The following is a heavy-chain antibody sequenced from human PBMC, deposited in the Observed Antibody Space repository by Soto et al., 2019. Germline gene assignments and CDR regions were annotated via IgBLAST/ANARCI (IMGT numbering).Heavy chain of an antibody. V-gene: IGHV3-7*03. CDR3: ASYYYYYYGMDV. Sequence: EVQLVESGGGLVQPGGSLRLSCAASGFTFSSYWMSWVRQAPGKGLEWVANIKQDGSEKYYVDSVKGRFTFSRDNAKNSLHLQMNSLRAEDTAVYYCASYYYYYYGMDVWGQGTTVTVSS. J-gene: IGHJ6*02. CDR2: IKQDGSEK. CDR1: GFTFSSYW.